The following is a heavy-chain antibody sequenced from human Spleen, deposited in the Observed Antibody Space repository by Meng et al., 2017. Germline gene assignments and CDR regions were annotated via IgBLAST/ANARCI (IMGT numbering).Heavy chain of an antibody. J-gene: IGHJ4*02. D-gene: IGHD3-10*01. CDR1: GGSISSSHTY. V-gene: IGHV4-39*01. Sequence: QLQRQESGPGLVLLWEPLSLTRTGLGGSISSSHTYWDWIRQPPGKGLEWIGVIYPGGSTSYNPSLQSRVTMFVDTSKNQFSLMLTSVTATDTAVYYCARRRGGSGRDCWGQGTLVTVSS. CDR3: ARRRGGSGRDC. CDR2: IYPGGST.